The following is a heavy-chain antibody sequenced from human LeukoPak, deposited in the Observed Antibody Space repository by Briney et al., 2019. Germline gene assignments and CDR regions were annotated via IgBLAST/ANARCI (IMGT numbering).Heavy chain of an antibody. CDR2: IRNYGGST. D-gene: IGHD2-8*02. V-gene: IGHV3-23*01. Sequence: QPGGSLRLSCAASGFTLSSYDMSWVRQAPGKGLEWVSGIRNYGGSTYYADSVKGRFTISRDNSKNTLYLQMNSLRAEDTAVYYCANPAPGVVYLYWGQGTLVTVSS. CDR1: GFTLSSYD. CDR3: ANPAPGVVYLY. J-gene: IGHJ4*02.